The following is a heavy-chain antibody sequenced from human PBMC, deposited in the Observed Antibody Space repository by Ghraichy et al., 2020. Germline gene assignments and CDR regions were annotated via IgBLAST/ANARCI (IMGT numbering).Heavy chain of an antibody. Sequence: GESLNISCAASGFTFSSYSMNWVRQAPGKGLEWVSSISSSRSYIYYPDSVKGRFTISRDNAKNSLYLQMNSLRAEDMAVYYCARVGLLLGGGWYFGAFDIWGQGTMVTVSS. J-gene: IGHJ3*02. CDR3: ARVGLLLGGGWYFGAFDI. V-gene: IGHV3-21*01. D-gene: IGHD6-19*01. CDR2: ISSSRSYI. CDR1: GFTFSSYS.